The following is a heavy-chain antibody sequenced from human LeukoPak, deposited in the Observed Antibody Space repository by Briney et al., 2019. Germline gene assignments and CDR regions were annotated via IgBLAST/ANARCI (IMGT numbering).Heavy chain of an antibody. J-gene: IGHJ3*02. CDR3: ARLRDDAFDI. CDR1: GGSISSYY. V-gene: IGHV4-59*08. CDR2: IYYSGST. Sequence: SETLSLTCTVSGGSISSYYWSCIRQPPGKGLEWIGYIYYSGSTNYNPSLKSRVTISVDTSKNQFSLKLSSVTAADTAVYYCARLRDDAFDIWGQGTMVTVSS. D-gene: IGHD4-17*01.